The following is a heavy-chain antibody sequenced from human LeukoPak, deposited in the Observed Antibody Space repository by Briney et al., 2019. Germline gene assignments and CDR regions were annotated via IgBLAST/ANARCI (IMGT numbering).Heavy chain of an antibody. CDR3: AKVLDTAMAPGDAFDI. J-gene: IGHJ3*02. CDR2: ISDSGVGT. CDR1: GFTFSNYA. Sequence: GGSLRLSCAASGFTFSNYAMSWVRQAPGKGLEWVSAISDSGVGTYYADSVKGRFTISRDNSKNTLYLQMNSLRAEDTAVYYCAKVLDTAMAPGDAFDIWGQGTMVTVSS. V-gene: IGHV3-23*01. D-gene: IGHD5-18*01.